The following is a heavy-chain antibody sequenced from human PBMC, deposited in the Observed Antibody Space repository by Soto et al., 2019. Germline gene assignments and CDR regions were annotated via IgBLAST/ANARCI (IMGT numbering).Heavy chain of an antibody. D-gene: IGHD2-15*01. CDR2: ISGSGGST. CDR3: AKARAVVAATQMSYFDY. V-gene: IGHV3-23*01. CDR1: GFTLRSDA. J-gene: IGHJ4*02. Sequence: PGGSLQLSWSASGFTLRSDAMRWVRPAPGKGLAWVSAISGSGGSTYYAASVKGRFTISRDNSTTPLYLQMNSLSAEDTAVYYCAKARAVVAATQMSYFDYWGQGTLVPVPS.